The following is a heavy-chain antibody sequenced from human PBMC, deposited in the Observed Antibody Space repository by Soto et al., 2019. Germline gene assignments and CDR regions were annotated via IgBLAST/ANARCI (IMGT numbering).Heavy chain of an antibody. CDR1: GFTFSSYE. V-gene: IGHV3-48*03. J-gene: IGHJ4*02. CDR3: ARDMGYSGFDY. CDR2: ISSSGSTI. Sequence: EVQVVESGGGLVQPGGSLRLSCAASGFTFSSYEMNWVRQAPGKGLEWVSYISSSGSTIHYADSAKGRFTISRDNAKNSLYPQLDSLRVEDTAVYYCARDMGYSGFDYWGQGTLVTVSS. D-gene: IGHD4-4*01.